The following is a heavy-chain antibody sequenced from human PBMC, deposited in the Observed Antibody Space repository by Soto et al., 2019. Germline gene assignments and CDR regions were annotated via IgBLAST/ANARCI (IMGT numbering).Heavy chain of an antibody. CDR1: GFAFDDYA. V-gene: IGHV3-9*01. Sequence: EVQLVESGGGLVQPGRSLRLACAATGFAFDDYAMHWVRQAPGKGLEWVSGINWNSGSIGYADSVKGRFTISRDNAKNALYLQMNSLRPEDTAFYYCARDATPTYGPGGWFDPWGQGTLVTVSS. D-gene: IGHD4-17*01. CDR3: ARDATPTYGPGGWFDP. CDR2: INWNSGSI. J-gene: IGHJ5*02.